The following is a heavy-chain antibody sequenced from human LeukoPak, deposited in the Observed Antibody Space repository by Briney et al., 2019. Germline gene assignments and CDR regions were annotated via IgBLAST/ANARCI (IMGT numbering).Heavy chain of an antibody. CDR2: ISHTGTT. V-gene: IGHV4-4*02. CDR3: ARFTADAPMIYVWLDP. D-gene: IGHD3/OR15-3a*01. CDR1: GGSISSSNW. Sequence: SGTLSLTCAVSGGSISSSNWWSWVRQPPGKGLEWIGYISHTGTTHYSPSLKSRVTISVDKSKNQFSLKLTSVTAADTAVYYCARFTADAPMIYVWLDPWGQGTLVTVSS. J-gene: IGHJ5*02.